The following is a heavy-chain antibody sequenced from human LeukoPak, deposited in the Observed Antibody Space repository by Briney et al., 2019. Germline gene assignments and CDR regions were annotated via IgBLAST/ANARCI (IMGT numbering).Heavy chain of an antibody. CDR2: IYYSGST. CDR1: GGSISSYY. D-gene: IGHD3-3*01. Sequence: SETLSLTCTVSGGSISSYYWSWIRQPPGKGLEWIGYIYYSGSTNYNPSLKSRVTISVDTSKNQFSLKLSSVTAADTAVYYCARGITYYDFWSGYYPSSCYFDYWGQGTLVTVSS. CDR3: ARGITYYDFWSGYYPSSCYFDY. J-gene: IGHJ4*02. V-gene: IGHV4-59*01.